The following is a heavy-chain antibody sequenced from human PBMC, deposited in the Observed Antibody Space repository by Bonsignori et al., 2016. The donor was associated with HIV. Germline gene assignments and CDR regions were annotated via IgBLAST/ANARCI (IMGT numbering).Heavy chain of an antibody. CDR2: ISGSGGST. V-gene: IGHV3-23*01. D-gene: IGHD5-18*01. J-gene: IGHJ6*03. Sequence: GGSLRLSCAASGFTFSSYAMSWVRQAPGKGLEWVSAISGSGGSTYYADSVKGRFTISRDNSKNTLYLQMNSLRAEDTAVYYCAKDSIQLWYLDYYYYMDVWGQRGPRSPSP. CDR1: GFTFSSYA. CDR3: AKDSIQLWYLDYYYYMDV.